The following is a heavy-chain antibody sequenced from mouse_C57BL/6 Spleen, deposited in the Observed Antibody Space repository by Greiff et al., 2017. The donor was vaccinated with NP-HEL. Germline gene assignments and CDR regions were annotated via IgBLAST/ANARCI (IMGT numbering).Heavy chain of an antibody. J-gene: IGHJ3*01. Sequence: VQLKQSVAELVRPGASVKLSCTASGFNIKNTYMHWVKQRPEQGLEWIGRIDPANGNTKYAPKFKGKATITADTSSNTAYLQLSSLTSEDTAIYYCAAYSNYSAWFAYWGQGTLVTVSA. V-gene: IGHV14-3*01. CDR1: GFNIKNTY. D-gene: IGHD2-5*01. CDR2: IDPANGNT. CDR3: AAYSNYSAWFAY.